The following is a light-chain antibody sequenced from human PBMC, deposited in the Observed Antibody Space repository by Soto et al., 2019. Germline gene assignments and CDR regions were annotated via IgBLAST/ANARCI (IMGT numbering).Light chain of an antibody. CDR3: PHRSNWPSA. CDR2: DAY. Sequence: EIVLTQSPATLSLSPGNIATLSCRSSQSVSGYLAWYQQKPGQAPSLLVYDAYYSATGMRARFSGSWSGTDFTLTITGLAPEDFHVYYCPHRSNWPSAYGGETKVEI. V-gene: IGKV3-11*01. CDR1: QSVSGY. J-gene: IGKJ4*01.